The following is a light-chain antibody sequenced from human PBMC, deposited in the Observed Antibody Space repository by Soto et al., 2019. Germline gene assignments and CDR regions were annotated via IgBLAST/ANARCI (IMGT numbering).Light chain of an antibody. J-gene: IGLJ1*01. CDR3: SSYVGTNSYV. CDR1: SSDVGGYNY. CDR2: EVY. V-gene: IGLV2-8*01. Sequence: QSALTQPPSASGSPGQSVTISCTGTSSDVGGYNYVSWYQHHPGKAPKLIIYEVYKRPSGVSDRFSGSKSGNTAALTVSGLQAEDEADYYCSSYVGTNSYVFGTGTKLTVL.